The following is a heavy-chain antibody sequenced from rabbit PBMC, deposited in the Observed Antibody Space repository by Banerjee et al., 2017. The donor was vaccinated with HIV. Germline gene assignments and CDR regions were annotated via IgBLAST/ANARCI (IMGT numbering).Heavy chain of an antibody. CDR3: ARSGDDYGDYNL. V-gene: IGHV1S7*01. J-gene: IGHJ4*01. Sequence: QLKETGGGLVQPGGSLTLSCKASGFDFSSYYMSWVRQAPGKGLEWIGIIYAGKGSTDYASWVNGRFTISSDNAQNTVDLQMNSLTAADTATYFCARSGDDYGDYNLWGPGTLVTVS. CDR2: IYAGKGST. CDR1: GFDFSSYY. D-gene: IGHD2-1*01.